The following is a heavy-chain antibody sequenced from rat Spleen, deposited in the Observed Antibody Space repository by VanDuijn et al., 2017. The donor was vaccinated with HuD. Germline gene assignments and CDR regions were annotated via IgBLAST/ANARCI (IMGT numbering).Heavy chain of an antibody. CDR1: GFTFSDYY. J-gene: IGHJ3*01. V-gene: IGHV5-29*01. Sequence: EVQLVESDGGLVQPGRSLKLSCAASGFTFSDYYMTWVRQAPTKGLEWVATITYDGSSTYYRDSVKGRFTISRDNVKSTLYLQMDSLRFEDTATYYCVRPLYRDNYAHVPWFAYWGQGTLVTVSS. CDR3: VRPLYRDNYAHVPWFAY. D-gene: IGHD4-3*01. CDR2: ITYDGSST.